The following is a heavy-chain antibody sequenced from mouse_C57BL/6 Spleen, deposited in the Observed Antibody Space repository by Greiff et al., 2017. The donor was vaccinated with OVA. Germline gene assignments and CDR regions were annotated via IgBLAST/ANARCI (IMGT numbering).Heavy chain of an antibody. CDR3: ARALTGTNWFAY. J-gene: IGHJ3*01. V-gene: IGHV5-17*01. Sequence: DVMLVESGGGLVKPGGSLKLSCAASGFTFSDYGMHWVRQAPEKGLEWVAYISSGSSTIYYADTVKGRFTISRDNAKNTLFLQMTSLRSEDTAMYYCARALTGTNWFAYWGQGTLVTVSA. CDR1: GFTFSDYG. D-gene: IGHD4-1*01. CDR2: ISSGSSTI.